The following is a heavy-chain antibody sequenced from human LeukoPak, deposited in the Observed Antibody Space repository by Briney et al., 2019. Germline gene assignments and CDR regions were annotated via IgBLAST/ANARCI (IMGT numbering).Heavy chain of an antibody. D-gene: IGHD5/OR15-5a*01. CDR3: ARSLGPW. CDR2: INHSGST. Sequence: SETLSLTCAVYGGSFSGYYLSWIRQPPGRGLEWIGEINHSGSTNYNSSLKSRVTISVDTSKNQFSLKLSSVTAADTAVYYCARSLGPWWGQGTLVTVSS. J-gene: IGHJ4*02. V-gene: IGHV4-34*01. CDR1: GGSFSGYY.